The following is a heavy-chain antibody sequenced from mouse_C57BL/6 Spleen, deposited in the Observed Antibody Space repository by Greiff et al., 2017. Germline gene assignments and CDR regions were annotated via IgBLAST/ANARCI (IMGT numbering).Heavy chain of an antibody. Sequence: QVQLQQSGPELVKPGASVKLSCKASGYSFTSYYIHWVKQRPGQGLEWIGWIYPGSGNSKYNEKFKGKATLTADTTSSTAYMQHSSRTSEDAAVYYCARGDYSPMDYWGQGTSVTVSA. J-gene: IGHJ4*01. CDR1: GYSFTSYY. V-gene: IGHV1-66*01. CDR3: ARGDYSPMDY. D-gene: IGHD1-1*01. CDR2: IYPGSGNS.